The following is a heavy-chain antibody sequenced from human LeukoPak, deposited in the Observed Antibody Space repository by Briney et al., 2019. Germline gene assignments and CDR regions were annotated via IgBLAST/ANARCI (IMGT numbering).Heavy chain of an antibody. CDR1: GYTFTSYG. J-gene: IGHJ4*02. V-gene: IGHV1-18*01. CDR3: ARVGSRRGYFDY. CDR2: ISAYNGST. Sequence: ASVKVSRKASGYTFTSYGISWVRQAPGQGLEWMGWISAYNGSTNYAQKLQGRVTMTTDTSTSTAYMELRSLRSDDTAVYYCARVGSRRGYFDYWGQGTLVTVSS. D-gene: IGHD2-15*01.